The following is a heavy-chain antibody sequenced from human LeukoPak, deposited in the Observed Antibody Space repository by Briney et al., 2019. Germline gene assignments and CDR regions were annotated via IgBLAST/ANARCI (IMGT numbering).Heavy chain of an antibody. Sequence: SETLSLTCTVSGGSICSYYWSWIRQPPGKGLEWIGYIYYSGSTNYNPSLKSRVTISVDTSKNQFSLKLSSVTAADTAVYYCASNYYDSSAIAYWGQGTLVTVSS. CDR3: ASNYYDSSAIAY. D-gene: IGHD3-22*01. J-gene: IGHJ4*02. V-gene: IGHV4-59*01. CDR1: GGSICSYY. CDR2: IYYSGST.